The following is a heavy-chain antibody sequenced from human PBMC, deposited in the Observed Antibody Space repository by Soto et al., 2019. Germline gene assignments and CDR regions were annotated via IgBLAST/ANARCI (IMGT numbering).Heavy chain of an antibody. CDR2: ISGSGVST. CDR3: AKASCSSTSCARGAFDI. Sequence: GGSLRLSCAASGFTFSSYAMSWVRQAPGKGLEWVSGISGSGVSTYDADSVKGRFTISRDNSKNTLYLQMNSLRAEDTAVYYCAKASCSSTSCARGAFDIWGQGTMVTVSS. V-gene: IGHV3-23*01. CDR1: GFTFSSYA. D-gene: IGHD2-2*01. J-gene: IGHJ3*02.